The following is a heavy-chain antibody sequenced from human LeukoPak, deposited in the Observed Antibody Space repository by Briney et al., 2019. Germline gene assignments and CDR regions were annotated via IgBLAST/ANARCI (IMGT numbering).Heavy chain of an antibody. CDR2: IWYNGSKK. D-gene: IGHD3-22*01. CDR3: ARDRNYYDSSGYLNWFDP. CDR1: GFTFSTYG. Sequence: PVRSLRLSCAASGFTFSTYGMHWVRQAPGKGLEWVAVIWYNGSKKYYADSVKGRFTISRDNSKNTMYLQMDSLRADDTAVYYCARDRNYYDSSGYLNWFDPWGQGTLVTVSS. V-gene: IGHV3-33*01. J-gene: IGHJ5*02.